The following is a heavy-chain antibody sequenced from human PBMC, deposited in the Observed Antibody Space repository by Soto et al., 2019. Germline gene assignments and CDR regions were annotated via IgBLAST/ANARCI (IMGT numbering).Heavy chain of an antibody. V-gene: IGHV5-51*01. J-gene: IGHJ4*02. D-gene: IGHD5-12*01. CDR3: ARQGRVGYNPVDY. CDR2: IYPGDSDT. CDR1: GYSFTSYW. Sequence: PGESLKISCQGSGYSFTSYWIGWVRQMPGKGLEWMGIIYPGDSDTRYSPSFQGKVTISADKSISTAYLQWSSLKASDTAMYYCARQGRVGYNPVDYWGQGTLVTVSS.